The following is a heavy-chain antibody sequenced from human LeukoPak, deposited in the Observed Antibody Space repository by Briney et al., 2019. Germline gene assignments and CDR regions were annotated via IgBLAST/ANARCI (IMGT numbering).Heavy chain of an antibody. CDR3: AREGRDFWSGSRGWFDP. CDR1: GASISSDDYY. CDR2: THYSGSS. V-gene: IGHV4-30-4*01. J-gene: IGHJ5*02. D-gene: IGHD3-3*01. Sequence: SQTLSLTCTVSGASISSDDYYWSWIRQPPGKGLQWIAYTHYSGSSFYNPSLKSRITISVDTSKNQFSLRLSSVTAADTAVYYCAREGRDFWSGSRGWFDPWGQGTLVTVSS.